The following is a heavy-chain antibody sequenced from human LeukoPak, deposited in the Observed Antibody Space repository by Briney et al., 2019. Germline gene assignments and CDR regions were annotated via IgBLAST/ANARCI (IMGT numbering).Heavy chain of an antibody. Sequence: SETLSLTCTVSGGSINNYYWSWIRQPPGKGLEWIGYIYYSGSTNYNPSLKSRVTISVDTSKNQFSLKLSSVTAADTAVYYCARFCSDPPNDYPPYNWFDPWGQGTLVTVSS. CDR1: GGSINNYY. CDR3: ARFCSDPPNDYPPYNWFDP. CDR2: IYYSGST. D-gene: IGHD1-1*01. J-gene: IGHJ5*02. V-gene: IGHV4-59*01.